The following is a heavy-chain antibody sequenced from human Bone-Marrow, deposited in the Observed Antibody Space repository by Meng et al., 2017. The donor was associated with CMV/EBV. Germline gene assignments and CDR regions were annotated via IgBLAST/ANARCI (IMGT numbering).Heavy chain of an antibody. Sequence: SETLSLTCTVSGGSISSSSYYWGWIRQPPRKGLEWIGSIYYSGSTYYNPSLKSRVTISVDTSKNQFSLKLSSVTAADTAVYYCAMLEYSSSFYYYGMDVWGQGTTVTVSS. D-gene: IGHD6-6*01. J-gene: IGHJ6*02. V-gene: IGHV4-39*07. CDR1: GGSISSSSYY. CDR2: IYYSGST. CDR3: AMLEYSSSFYYYGMDV.